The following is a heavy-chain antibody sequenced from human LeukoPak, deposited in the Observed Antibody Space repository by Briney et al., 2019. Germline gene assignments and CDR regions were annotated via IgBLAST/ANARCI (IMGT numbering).Heavy chain of an antibody. V-gene: IGHV4-4*07. D-gene: IGHD1-26*01. Sequence: SETLSLTCTVPGGSISSYYWSWIRQPAGKGLEWIGRIYTSGSTNYNPSLKSRVTMSVDTSKNQFSLKLSSVTAADTAVYYCAREPLSGGSYYRPLDYYYYMDVWGKGTTVTISS. CDR2: IYTSGST. J-gene: IGHJ6*03. CDR1: GGSISSYY. CDR3: AREPLSGGSYYRPLDYYYYMDV.